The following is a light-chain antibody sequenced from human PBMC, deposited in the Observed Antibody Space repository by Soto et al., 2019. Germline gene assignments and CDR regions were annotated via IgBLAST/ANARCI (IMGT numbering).Light chain of an antibody. CDR3: QQTYSNFVS. Sequence: DIQLTQSPSSLSASVGDRVTITCRSSQTISTYLQWFHQKPGKAPNLLIYDASSLQTGVPSRFSGSGSGTDFTLTISSLQPEDFGTYYCQQTYSNFVSFGGGTKVDIK. CDR2: DAS. CDR1: QTISTY. V-gene: IGKV1-39*01. J-gene: IGKJ4*01.